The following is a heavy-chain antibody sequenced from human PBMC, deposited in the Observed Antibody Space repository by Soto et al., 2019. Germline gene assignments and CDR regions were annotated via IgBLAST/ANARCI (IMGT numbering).Heavy chain of an antibody. J-gene: IGHJ1*01. CDR1: GFTFSSYS. CDR2: ISSSSSYI. D-gene: IGHD3-3*01. Sequence: GGSLRLSCAASGFTFSSYSMNWVRQAPGKGLEWVSSISSSSSYIYYADSVKGRFTISRDNAKNSLYLQMNGLRAEDTAVYYCARGRDYDFWSGYYSAEYFQHWGQGTLVTVSS. CDR3: ARGRDYDFWSGYYSAEYFQH. V-gene: IGHV3-21*01.